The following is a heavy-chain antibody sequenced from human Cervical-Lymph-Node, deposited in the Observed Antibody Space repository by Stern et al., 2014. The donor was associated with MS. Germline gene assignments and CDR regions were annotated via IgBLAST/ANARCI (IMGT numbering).Heavy chain of an antibody. CDR1: GGSISSGGYS. J-gene: IGHJ4*02. CDR2: IYYSGST. D-gene: IGHD2-2*01. Sequence: QVQLQESGPGLVKPSQTLSLTCTVSGGSISSGGYSWSWIRQHPGKGLEWIGYIYYSGSTYYNPSLKSRVTISVDTSKNQFSLKLSSVTAADTAVYYCARVSGDCSSTSCPSDYWGQGTLVTVSS. V-gene: IGHV4-31*03. CDR3: ARVSGDCSSTSCPSDY.